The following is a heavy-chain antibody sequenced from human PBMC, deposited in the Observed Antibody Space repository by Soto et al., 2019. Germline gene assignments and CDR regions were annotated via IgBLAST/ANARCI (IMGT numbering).Heavy chain of an antibody. V-gene: IGHV1-46*01. CDR2: INPSGGST. J-gene: IGHJ3*02. CDR3: ARDINSYPDAFNI. D-gene: IGHD2-2*01. Sequence: ASVKVSCKASGYTFTSYYMHWVRQAPGQGLEWMGIINPSGGSTGYAQKFQGRVTMTRDTSTSTVYTELSSLRSEDTAVYYCARDINSYPDAFNIWGQGTMVTVSS. CDR1: GYTFTSYY.